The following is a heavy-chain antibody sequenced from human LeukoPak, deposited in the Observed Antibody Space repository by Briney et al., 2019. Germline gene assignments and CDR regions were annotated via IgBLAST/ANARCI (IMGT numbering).Heavy chain of an antibody. CDR1: GHTFRNYE. CDR2: ISSSGGTI. V-gene: IGHV3-48*03. D-gene: IGHD5-18*01. Sequence: GGSLRLSCVASGHTFRNYEMNWVRQAPGKGLEWVSHISSSGGTIYYADSVKGRFTISRDNAKNSLYLQMNRLRVEDTAVYFCARVGILYYYGMDVWGQGTTVTVS. J-gene: IGHJ6*02. CDR3: ARVGILYYYGMDV.